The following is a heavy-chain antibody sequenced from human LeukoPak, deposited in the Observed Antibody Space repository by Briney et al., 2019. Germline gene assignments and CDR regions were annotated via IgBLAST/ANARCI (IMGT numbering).Heavy chain of an antibody. Sequence: ASVKVSCTASGYTFTGYYMHWVRQAPGQGLEWMGRINPNSGGTNYAQKFQGRVTMTRDTSISTAYMELSRLRSDDTAAYYCAREGTSRDYYYYYMDVWGKGTTVTVSS. CDR2: INPNSGGT. CDR3: AREGTSRDYYYYYMDV. CDR1: GYTFTGYY. V-gene: IGHV1-2*06. D-gene: IGHD1-1*01. J-gene: IGHJ6*03.